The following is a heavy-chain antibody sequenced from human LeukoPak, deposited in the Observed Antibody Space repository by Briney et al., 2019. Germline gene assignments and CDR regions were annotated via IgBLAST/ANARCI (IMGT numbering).Heavy chain of an antibody. Sequence: GGSLRLSCAASGFTFSTFWMSWVRQAQGKGLEWVANIKQDGSEKYYVDSMKGRLTVSRDNAKNSLYLQMDSLRAEDTAVYYCARGGTFVSDYWGQGTLVTVSS. CDR2: IKQDGSEK. CDR3: ARGGTFVSDY. J-gene: IGHJ4*02. V-gene: IGHV3-7*01. CDR1: GFTFSTFW. D-gene: IGHD1-1*01.